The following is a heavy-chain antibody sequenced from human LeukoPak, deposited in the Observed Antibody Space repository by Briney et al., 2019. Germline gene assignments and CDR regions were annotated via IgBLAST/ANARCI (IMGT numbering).Heavy chain of an antibody. CDR3: AKAMTTVPTGVDY. V-gene: IGHV3-30*18. Sequence: PGGSLRLSCAASGFTFSSYGMHWVRQAPGKGLEWVAVISYDGSNKYYADSVKGRFTISRDNSKNTLYLQMNSLRAGDTAVYYCAKAMTTVPTGVDYWGQGTLVTVSS. CDR2: ISYDGSNK. J-gene: IGHJ4*02. D-gene: IGHD4-17*01. CDR1: GFTFSSYG.